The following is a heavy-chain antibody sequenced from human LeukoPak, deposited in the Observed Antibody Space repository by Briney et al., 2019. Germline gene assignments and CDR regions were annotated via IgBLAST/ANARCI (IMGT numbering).Heavy chain of an antibody. J-gene: IGHJ6*03. V-gene: IGHV4-34*01. CDR2: INHSGST. CDR3: ARSVEGYCRGGSCYYYSYYMDV. Sequence: RPSETLSLACAVYGGSFSGYYWSWIRQPPGKGLEWIGEINHSGSTNYNPSLKSRVTISVDTSKNQFSLKLSSVTAADTAVYYCARSVEGYCRGGSCYYYSYYMDVWGKGTTVTVSS. D-gene: IGHD2-15*01. CDR1: GGSFSGYY.